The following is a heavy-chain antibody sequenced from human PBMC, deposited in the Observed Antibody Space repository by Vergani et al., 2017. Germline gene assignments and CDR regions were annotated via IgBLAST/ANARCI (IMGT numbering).Heavy chain of an antibody. J-gene: IGHJ6*03. CDR1: GGTFISYA. V-gene: IGHV1-69*01. D-gene: IGHD3-3*01. CDR3: AGDSSSQPEAKGRLRFSENLGYYYYMDV. CDR2: IIPIFGTA. Sequence: QVQLVQSGAEVKKPGSSVKVSCKASGGTFISYAISWVRQVPGQGLEWMGGIIPIFGTANYAQKFQGRVTITADESTSTAYMELSSLRSEDTAVYYCAGDSSSQPEAKGRLRFSENLGYYYYMDVWGKGTTVTVSS.